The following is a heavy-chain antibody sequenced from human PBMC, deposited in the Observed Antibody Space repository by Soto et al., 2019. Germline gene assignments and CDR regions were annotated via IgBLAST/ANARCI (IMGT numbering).Heavy chain of an antibody. Sequence: EVQLLDSGGGLVQPGGSLRLSCAASGFTFSSYAMNWVRQAPGKGLEWVSVISGSGDSTYYADSVKGRFTISRDNSKNTPYLQMTILRTDDTAVYYCARRGPGTYFDYWGQGTLVTVSS. D-gene: IGHD6-13*01. CDR1: GFTFSSYA. CDR3: ARRGPGTYFDY. J-gene: IGHJ4*02. CDR2: ISGSGDST. V-gene: IGHV3-23*01.